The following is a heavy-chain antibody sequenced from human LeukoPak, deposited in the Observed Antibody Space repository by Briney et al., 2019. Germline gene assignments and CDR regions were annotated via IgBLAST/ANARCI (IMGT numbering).Heavy chain of an antibody. CDR1: GGSFSGYY. CDR3: VRHFCQSITIFGPTQEGPGSTCAAFDP. J-gene: IGHJ5*02. Sequence: SETLSLTCAVYGGSFSGYYWSWIRQPPGKGLEWIGEINHSGSTNYNPSLKSQVTISVDTSKNQFSLKLSSVTAADTAVYYCVRHFCQSITIFGPTQEGPGSTCAAFDPWGQGTLVTVSS. V-gene: IGHV4-34*01. D-gene: IGHD3-3*01. CDR2: INHSGST.